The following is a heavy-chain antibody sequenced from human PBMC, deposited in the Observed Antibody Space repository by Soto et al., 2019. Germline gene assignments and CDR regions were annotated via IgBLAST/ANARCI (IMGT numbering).Heavy chain of an antibody. V-gene: IGHV1-18*01. CDR1: GYSFTSYG. Sequence: QVQLVQSGAEVKKPGASVKVSCKASGYSFTSYGISWVRQAPGQGLEWMGWISTYNGNTYYAQKFQGRVTMTTDTSTSTVYMDLRSLRSDDTAVYYCARDPSFDRNYYYGIDVWGQGTTVTVSS. CDR3: ARDPSFDRNYYYGIDV. J-gene: IGHJ6*02. CDR2: ISTYNGNT.